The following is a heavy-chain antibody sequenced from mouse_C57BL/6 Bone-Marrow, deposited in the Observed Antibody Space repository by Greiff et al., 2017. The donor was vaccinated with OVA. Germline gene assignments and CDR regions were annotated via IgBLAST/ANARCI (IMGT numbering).Heavy chain of an antibody. Sequence: EVKLVESGGDLVKPGGSLKLSCAASGFTFSSYGMSWVRQTPDKRLEWVATISRGGSYTYYPDSVKGRSTFTRDNAKNTLYLQMSSLKSEDTAMYYCARRPPWFAYWGQGTLVTVSA. V-gene: IGHV5-6*01. CDR3: ARRPPWFAY. CDR2: ISRGGSYT. J-gene: IGHJ3*01. CDR1: GFTFSSYG.